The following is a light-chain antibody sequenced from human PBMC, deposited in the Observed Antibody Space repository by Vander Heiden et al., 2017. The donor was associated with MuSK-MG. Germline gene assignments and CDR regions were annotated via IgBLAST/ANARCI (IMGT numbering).Light chain of an antibody. V-gene: IGKV4-1*01. CDR1: QSVLYSPNNKNY. CDR2: WAS. CDR3: QQYYSIPPA. Sequence: DIVMTQSPDSLAASLGERATINCKSSQSVLYSPNNKNYLAWYQQKPGQPPKLLIYWASTRESGVPDRFSGSGSGTDFTLTISSLQAEDVAVYYCQQYYSIPPAFGPGTKVDIK. J-gene: IGKJ3*01.